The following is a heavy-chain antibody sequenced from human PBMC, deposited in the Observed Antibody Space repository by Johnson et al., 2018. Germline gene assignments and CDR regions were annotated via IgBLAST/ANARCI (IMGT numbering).Heavy chain of an antibody. Sequence: VQLVESGGEFVQRGGSLRLSCAASGFTSRNYWMSWVRQAPGKGLEWVANMNQDGSETYYVDSVKGRFTISRDNAKNSLYLQMNSLRADDTAVYYCARGRDFYGSGLDAFDMWGQGTMVTVSS. V-gene: IGHV3-7*04. CDR2: MNQDGSET. CDR1: GFTSRNYW. D-gene: IGHD3-10*01. J-gene: IGHJ3*02. CDR3: ARGRDFYGSGLDAFDM.